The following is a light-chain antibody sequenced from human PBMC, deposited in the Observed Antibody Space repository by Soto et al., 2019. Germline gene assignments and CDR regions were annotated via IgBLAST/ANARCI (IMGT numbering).Light chain of an antibody. CDR3: QQANSFPPTLL. J-gene: IGKJ3*01. V-gene: IGKV1-12*01. CDR1: QAISSW. Sequence: DIQMTQSPSSVSASVGDRVTITCRASQAISSWLAWYQQKPGKAPKVLIYAVSRLQSGVPSRFSGSGSGTEFTLTISSLQPEDFATYYCQQANSFPPTLLFGPGTKVDIK. CDR2: AVS.